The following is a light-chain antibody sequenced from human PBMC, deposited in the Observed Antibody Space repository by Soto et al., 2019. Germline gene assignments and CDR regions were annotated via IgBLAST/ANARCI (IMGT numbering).Light chain of an antibody. V-gene: IGKV1-33*01. J-gene: IGKJ5*01. CDR1: HGIGND. CDR2: DAS. CDR3: QQYENLPT. Sequence: IPMTQYPSSLSASVGDRFAITFRASHGIGNDLNWYQQKPGRAPKLLIYDASNLEAGVPSRFRGSGSGTDFTFTISRLQPEDIATYYCQQYENLPTFGQGTRLEIK.